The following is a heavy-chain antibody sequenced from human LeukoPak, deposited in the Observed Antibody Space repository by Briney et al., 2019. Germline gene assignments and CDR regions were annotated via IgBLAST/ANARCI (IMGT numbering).Heavy chain of an antibody. Sequence: SETLSLTCTVSDGSISSSYWSWIRQPPGKGLEWIGSIYYSGSTNYNPSLKSRVTISVDTSKNQFSLKLSSVTAADTAVYYCARGRGDYLKWFDPWGQGTLVTVSS. CDR2: IYYSGST. V-gene: IGHV4-59*01. CDR3: ARGRGDYLKWFDP. J-gene: IGHJ5*02. D-gene: IGHD4-17*01. CDR1: DGSISSSY.